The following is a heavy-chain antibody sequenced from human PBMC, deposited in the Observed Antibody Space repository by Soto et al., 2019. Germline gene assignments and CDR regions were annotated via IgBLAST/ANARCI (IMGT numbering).Heavy chain of an antibody. J-gene: IGHJ4*02. Sequence: GSLRLSCAASGFTFRNYAMNWVRQAPGKGLLWVSGICDSGGSTYYADSVKGRFTISRDNSKNTLYLQMNSLRAEDTAVYYFAKNQRDELSGDYYFFVDYWGQGILVTVSS. CDR3: AKNQRDELSGDYYFFVDY. D-gene: IGHD3-10*01. V-gene: IGHV3-23*01. CDR2: ICDSGGST. CDR1: GFTFRNYA.